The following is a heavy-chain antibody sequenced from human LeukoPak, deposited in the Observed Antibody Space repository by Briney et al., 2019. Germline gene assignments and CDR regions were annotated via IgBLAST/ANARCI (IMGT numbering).Heavy chain of an antibody. CDR1: GFTLSSYN. CDR3: ARDYADYVGYFFFDY. CDR2: ISGGGETT. D-gene: IGHD4-17*01. J-gene: IGHJ4*02. Sequence: QTGGSLRLSCAASGFTLSSYNMNWVRQAPGKGLEWVSSISGGGETTYYADSAKGRFTISRDNSQNTLYLQMNSLRAEDTAVYYCARDYADYVGYFFFDYWGQGTLVTVSS. V-gene: IGHV3-23*01.